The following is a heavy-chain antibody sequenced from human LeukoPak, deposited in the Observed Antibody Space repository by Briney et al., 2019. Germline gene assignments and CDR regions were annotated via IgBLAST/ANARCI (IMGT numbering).Heavy chain of an antibody. CDR2: ISSSSSTI. D-gene: IGHD3-22*01. J-gene: IGHJ4*02. V-gene: IGHV3-48*01. CDR3: ASGGYYDSSGYYFDY. Sequence: GGSLRLSCAASGFTFSSYSMNWVRQAPGKGLEWVSYISSSSSTIYYADSVKGRFTISRDNAKNSLYLQMNSLRAEDTTVYYCASGGYYDSSGYYFDYWGQGTLVTVSS. CDR1: GFTFSSYS.